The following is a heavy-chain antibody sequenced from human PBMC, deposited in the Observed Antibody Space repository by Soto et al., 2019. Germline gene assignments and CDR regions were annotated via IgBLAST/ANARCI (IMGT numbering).Heavy chain of an antibody. V-gene: IGHV2-5*02. CDR2: IYWDDSK. Sequence: QITLKESGPTLVRPTQTLTLTCAFSGFSLSTSGVGVGCIRQPPGKALEWLAVIYWDDSKHYSPSLRSRLTTTKDNSTKQVVLTRTNMDPMDKGTYYWAHKGPEDWPPDYWGQGTLVTVSS. J-gene: IGHJ4*02. CDR3: AHKGPEDWPPDY. D-gene: IGHD3-9*01. CDR1: GFSLSTSGVG.